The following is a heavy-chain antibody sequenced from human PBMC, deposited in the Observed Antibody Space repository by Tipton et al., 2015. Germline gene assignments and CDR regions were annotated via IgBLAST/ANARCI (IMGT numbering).Heavy chain of an antibody. D-gene: IGHD4-17*01. V-gene: IGHV4-38-2*01. J-gene: IGHJ4*02. CDR2: ISHSGNT. CDR3: ARVDYGDYVHYFDY. CDR1: AYSISSDYY. Sequence: TLSLTCAVSAYSISSDYYWGWIRQPPGKGLEWIGSISHSGNTYYNPSLKSRVTMSRDTSKNQFSLKLSSATAADTAVYYCARVDYGDYVHYFDYWGQGTLVTVSS.